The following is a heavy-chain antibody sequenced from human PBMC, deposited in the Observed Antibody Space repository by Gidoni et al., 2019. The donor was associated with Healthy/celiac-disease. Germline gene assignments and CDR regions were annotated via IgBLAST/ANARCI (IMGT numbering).Heavy chain of an antibody. CDR3: ARAAHYYDSSGYYEKWFDP. V-gene: IGHV6-1*01. CDR2: TYYRSKWYN. J-gene: IGHJ5*02. CDR1: GARVSSNSAA. Sequence: QVQLQQSGPGLVNPSQTLSLTRAISGARVSSNSAARNRIRQSPSRGLEWLGRTYYRSKWYNDYAVSVKSRITINPDTSKNQFSLQLNSVTPEDTAVYYCARAAHYYDSSGYYEKWFDPWGQGTLVTVSS. D-gene: IGHD3-22*01.